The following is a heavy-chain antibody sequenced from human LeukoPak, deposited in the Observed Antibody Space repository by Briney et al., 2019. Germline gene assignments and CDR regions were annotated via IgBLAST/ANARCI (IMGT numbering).Heavy chain of an antibody. CDR3: ARVYDYIWESYRFDAFDI. Sequence: ASVKFSFKASVYTFTSYGISWVRQAPGQGLAWMGWSSAYNGNTNYAQKLQGRVTMTTDTTTTTAYMELRSLRSDDTAVYYCARVYDYIWESYRFDAFDIWGQGTMVTVSS. V-gene: IGHV1-18*01. D-gene: IGHD3-16*02. CDR2: SSAYNGNT. CDR1: VYTFTSYG. J-gene: IGHJ3*02.